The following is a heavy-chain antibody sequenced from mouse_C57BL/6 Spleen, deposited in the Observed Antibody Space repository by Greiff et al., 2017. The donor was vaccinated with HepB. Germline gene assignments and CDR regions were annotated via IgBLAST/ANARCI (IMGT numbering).Heavy chain of an antibody. D-gene: IGHD1-1*01. V-gene: IGHV1-61*01. CDR1: GYTFTSYW. J-gene: IGHJ4*01. CDR2: IYPSDSET. CDR3: ARGGTGSSPRYAMDY. Sequence: QVQLQQPGAELVRPGSSVKLSCKASGYTFTSYWMDWVKQRPGQGLEWIGNIYPSDSETHYNQKFKDKATLTVDKSSSTAYMQLSSLASEDSAVYYCARGGTGSSPRYAMDYWGQGTSVTVSS.